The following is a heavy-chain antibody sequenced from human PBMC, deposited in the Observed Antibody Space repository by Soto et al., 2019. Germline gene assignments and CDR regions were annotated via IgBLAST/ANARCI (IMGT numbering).Heavy chain of an antibody. D-gene: IGHD6-13*01. V-gene: IGHV3-23*01. CDR2: ISGSGGST. Sequence: GSLRLSCAASGFTFSSYAMSWVRQAPGKGLEWVSAISGSGGSTYYADSVEGRFTISRDNSKNTLYLQMNSLRAEDTAVYYCAKDPYSSSWYANWFDPWGQGTLVTVSS. CDR1: GFTFSSYA. J-gene: IGHJ5*02. CDR3: AKDPYSSSWYANWFDP.